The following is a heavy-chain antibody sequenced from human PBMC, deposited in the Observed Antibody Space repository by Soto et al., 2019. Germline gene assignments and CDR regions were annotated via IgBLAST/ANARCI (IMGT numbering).Heavy chain of an antibody. V-gene: IGHV4-59*02. J-gene: IGHJ6*03. CDR2: IYYSGST. Sequence: SETLSLTCTVSGGSVTSYYWSWIRQPPGEGLEWIGYIYYSGSTNYNPSLKSRVTISVDTSKNQFSLKLSSVTAADTAVYYCARGKLHYYYYMDVWGKGTTVTVSS. CDR3: ARGKLHYYYYMDV. CDR1: GGSVTSYY. D-gene: IGHD3-10*01.